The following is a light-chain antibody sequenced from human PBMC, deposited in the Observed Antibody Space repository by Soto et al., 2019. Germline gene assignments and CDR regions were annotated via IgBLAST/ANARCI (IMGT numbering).Light chain of an antibody. CDR2: EVS. CDR1: SGDVGGYNY. V-gene: IGLV2-14*01. Sequence: QSALTQPASVSGSPGQSITISCTGTSGDVGGYNYVSWYQQHPDNAPKLMIYEVSNRPSGVSNRFSGSKSGNTASLTISGLQAEDEADYYCTSYTSSSTWVFGGGTQLTVL. CDR3: TSYTSSSTWV. J-gene: IGLJ3*02.